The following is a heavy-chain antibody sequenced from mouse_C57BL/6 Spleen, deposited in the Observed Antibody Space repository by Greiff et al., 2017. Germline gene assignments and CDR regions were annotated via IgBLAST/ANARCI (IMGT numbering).Heavy chain of an antibody. CDR2: INPYNGGT. V-gene: IGHV1-19*01. D-gene: IGHD2-3*01. CDR3: ARSDGYSYYYAMDY. CDR1: GYTFTDYY. Sequence: EVQLQQSGPVLVKPGASVKMSCKASGYTFTDYYMNWVKQSHGKSLEWIGVINPYNGGTSYNQKFKGKATLTVDKSSSTAYMELNSLTSEDSAVYYCARSDGYSYYYAMDYWGQGTSVTVSS. J-gene: IGHJ4*01.